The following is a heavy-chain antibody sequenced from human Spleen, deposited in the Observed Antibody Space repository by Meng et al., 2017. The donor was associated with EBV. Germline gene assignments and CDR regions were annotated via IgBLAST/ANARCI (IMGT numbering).Heavy chain of an antibody. V-gene: IGHV3-74*01. CDR2: TNEYGTIT. CDR3: SRDLAGSDDY. CDR1: GFTFSRYW. J-gene: IGHJ4*02. Sequence: EVQLVESGGALVQLGGSLRLSCATSGFTFSRYWMHWVRQTPGKGLVWVSRTNEYGTITNYADSVKGRFTISRDNAKNTLYLQMNSLRAEDTALYYCSRDLAGSDDYWGQGTLVTVSS. D-gene: IGHD1-14*01.